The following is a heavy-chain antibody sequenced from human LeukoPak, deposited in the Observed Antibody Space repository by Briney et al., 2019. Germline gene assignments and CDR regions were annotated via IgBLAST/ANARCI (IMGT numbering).Heavy chain of an antibody. CDR1: GFTFSSYW. CDR3: AREDTVGIGIDY. V-gene: IGHV3-74*01. J-gene: IGHJ4*02. CDR2: INTDGSST. D-gene: IGHD5-18*01. Sequence: GESLKISCAASGFTFSSYWMHWVRQAPGKGLVWVSRINTDGSSTTYADSVKGRFTISRDNAKNTLYLQMNSLRAEDTAVYYCAREDTVGIGIDYWGQGTLVTVSS.